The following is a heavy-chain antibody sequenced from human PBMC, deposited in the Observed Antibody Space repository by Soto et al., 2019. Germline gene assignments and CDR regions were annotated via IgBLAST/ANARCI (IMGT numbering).Heavy chain of an antibody. CDR2: IYYSGST. D-gene: IGHD3-9*01. J-gene: IGHJ3*02. CDR1: GGSISSSSYY. CDR3: ARLFPDILTGFDAFDI. V-gene: IGHV4-39*01. Sequence: QLQLQESGPGLVKPWETLSLTCTVSGGSISSSSYYWGWIRQPPGKGLEWIGSIYYSGSTYYNPSLKSRVTISVDTSKNQFSLKLSSVTAADTAVYYCARLFPDILTGFDAFDIWGQGTMVTVSS.